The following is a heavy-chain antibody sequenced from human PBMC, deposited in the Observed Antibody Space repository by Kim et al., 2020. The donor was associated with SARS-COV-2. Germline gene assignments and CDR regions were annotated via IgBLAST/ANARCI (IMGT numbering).Heavy chain of an antibody. CDR3: ARTGDLAVSDY. J-gene: IGHJ4*02. D-gene: IGHD7-27*01. V-gene: IGHV3-48*04. Sequence: GGSLRLSCAASGFTFSSYSMNWVRQAPGKGLEWVSYISSSSSTIYYADSVKGRFTISRDNAKNSLYLQMNSLRAEDTAVYYCARTGDLAVSDYWGQGTLVTVSS. CDR2: ISSSSSTI. CDR1: GFTFSSYS.